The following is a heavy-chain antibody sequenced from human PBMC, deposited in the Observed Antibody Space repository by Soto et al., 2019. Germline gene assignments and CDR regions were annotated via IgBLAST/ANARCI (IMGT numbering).Heavy chain of an antibody. Sequence: QDRLVQSGVEVKKPGASVRVSCKASGYSFTNYGITWVRQAPGQRLEWMGWISAYNGNTNYAQKFQGRVPLTTDASTSTAYLELRSLRSDDTAVDYCARDRGVAPPVAGNTNYYYDIDVWGKGTTVTVSS. J-gene: IGHJ6*03. D-gene: IGHD6-19*01. CDR3: ARDRGVAPPVAGNTNYYYDIDV. CDR2: ISAYNGNT. V-gene: IGHV1-18*01. CDR1: GYSFTNYG.